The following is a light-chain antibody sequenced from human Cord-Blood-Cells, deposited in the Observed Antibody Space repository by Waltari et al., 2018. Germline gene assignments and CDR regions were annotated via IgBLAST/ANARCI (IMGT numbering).Light chain of an antibody. Sequence: QSALTQPASVSGSPGQSLTISCTGTSSDVGGYNYVSWYQQHPGKAPKLMIYDVSNRPSVVSNRFSGSKSGNTASLTISGLQAEDEADYYCSSYTSSSTLVFGVGTKVTVL. CDR3: SSYTSSSTLV. V-gene: IGLV2-14*01. CDR2: DVS. CDR1: SSDVGGYNY. J-gene: IGLJ2*01.